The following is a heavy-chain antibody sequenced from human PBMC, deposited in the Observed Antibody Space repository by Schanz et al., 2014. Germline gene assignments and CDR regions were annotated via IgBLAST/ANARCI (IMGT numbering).Heavy chain of an antibody. V-gene: IGHV3-64*04. CDR1: GFTFSSYG. Sequence: VQLLESGGGLVQPGGSLRLSCAASGFTFSSYGMHWVRQAPGKGLEYISAISNNGDSTYYADSVKSRFTISRDNSRNTLYLQMNSLRAEDTAVYYCARDHTTESYYSAGPPIDYWGQGTLLTVSS. J-gene: IGHJ4*02. D-gene: IGHD1-26*01. CDR2: ISNNGDST. CDR3: ARDHTTESYYSAGPPIDY.